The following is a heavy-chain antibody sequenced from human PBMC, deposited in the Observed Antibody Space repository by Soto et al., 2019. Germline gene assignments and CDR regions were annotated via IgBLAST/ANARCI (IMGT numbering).Heavy chain of an antibody. CDR2: IWYDGSNK. CDR3: ARDPGTIFGVVTDPYGMDV. Sequence: GGSLRLSCAASGFTFSSYGMHWVRQAPGKGLEWVAVIWYDGSNKYYADSVKGRFTISRDNSKNTLYLQMNSLRAEDTAVYYCARDPGTIFGVVTDPYGMDVWGQGTTVTVSS. CDR1: GFTFSSYG. D-gene: IGHD3-3*01. J-gene: IGHJ6*02. V-gene: IGHV3-33*01.